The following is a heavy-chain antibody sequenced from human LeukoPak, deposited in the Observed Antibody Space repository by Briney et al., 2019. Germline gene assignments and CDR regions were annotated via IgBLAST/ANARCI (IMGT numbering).Heavy chain of an antibody. CDR1: GFTFSSYG. D-gene: IGHD3-10*01. Sequence: PGGSLRLSCAASGFTFSSYGMHWVRQAPGKGLEWVAIISYDGSNKYYADSVKGRFTISRDNSQNTLYLQMNSLGAEDTAVYYCAKAWGYYGSRSLQYYFGYWGQGTLVTVSS. CDR3: AKAWGYYGSRSLQYYFGY. V-gene: IGHV3-30*18. CDR2: ISYDGSNK. J-gene: IGHJ4*02.